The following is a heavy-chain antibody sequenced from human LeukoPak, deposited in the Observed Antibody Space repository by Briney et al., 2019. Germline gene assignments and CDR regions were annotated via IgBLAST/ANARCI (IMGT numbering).Heavy chain of an antibody. Sequence: PPETLSLTSAVSPASISSGGYYWSSLRQHPAKCLEWIGYIYSTGSTYCPPSLKSRVTMSVDTSKNQFSLTPSSVPAADTGVYYCANHCSGGTCYRYYVDHWGQGTLVTVSA. J-gene: IGHJ4*02. D-gene: IGHD2-15*01. CDR1: PASISSGGYY. CDR2: IYSTGST. CDR3: ANHCSGGTCYRYYVDH. V-gene: IGHV4-31*11.